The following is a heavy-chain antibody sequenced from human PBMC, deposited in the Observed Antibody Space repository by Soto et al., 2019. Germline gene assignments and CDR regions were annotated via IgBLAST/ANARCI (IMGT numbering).Heavy chain of an antibody. Sequence: ASVKVSCKASGYTFTSYDINWVRQATGQGLEWMGWMNPNSGNTGYAQKFQGRVTMTRNTSISTAYMELSSLRSEDTAVYYCARTPGKAARLIYYYYYGMDVSGQWTTVTVSS. V-gene: IGHV1-8*01. CDR3: ARTPGKAARLIYYYYYGMDV. CDR1: GYTFTSYD. CDR2: MNPNSGNT. D-gene: IGHD6-6*01. J-gene: IGHJ6*02.